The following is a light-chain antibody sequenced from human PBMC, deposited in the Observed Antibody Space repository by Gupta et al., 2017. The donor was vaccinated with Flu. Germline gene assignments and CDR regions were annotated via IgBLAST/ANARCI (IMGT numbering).Light chain of an antibody. CDR3: QQYNNWPT. V-gene: IGKV3-15*01. Sequence: EIVMTQSPATLSVSPGERATLSCRASQSVSSNLAWYQQKPGQAPRLLIYGASTRATVIPARFSGSGSGTEFTLTISSLQSEDFAVYYWQQYNNWPTFGQGTKVEIK. CDR1: QSVSSN. J-gene: IGKJ1*01. CDR2: GAS.